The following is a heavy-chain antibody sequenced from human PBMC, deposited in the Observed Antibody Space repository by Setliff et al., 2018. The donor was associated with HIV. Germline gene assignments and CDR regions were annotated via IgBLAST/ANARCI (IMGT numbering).Heavy chain of an antibody. V-gene: IGHV1-69*05. CDR3: AREYDVLTGYYISAFDI. CDR1: AGSFSIFA. D-gene: IGHD3-9*01. J-gene: IGHJ3*02. Sequence: GASVQVSCKSSAGSFSIFAINWVRQAPGQGLEWMGGMMTIFSTTNYARKFQGRVTITTDESTGTAYMELSRLRSDDTAVYYCAREYDVLTGYYISAFDIWGQGPMVTV. CDR2: MMTIFSTT.